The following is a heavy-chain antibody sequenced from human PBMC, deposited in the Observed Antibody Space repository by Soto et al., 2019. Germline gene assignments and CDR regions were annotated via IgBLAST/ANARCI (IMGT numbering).Heavy chain of an antibody. V-gene: IGHV4-34*01. D-gene: IGHD6-19*01. J-gene: IGHJ5*02. CDR2: IRQSGFT. Sequence: WTWIRQSPGKGLEGIGEIRQSGFTNYNPSLESRVSMSVDTSKSQFSLQLTSVTAADTAVYYCARGLFSSGWYSYFDPWGQGTPVTVSS. CDR3: ARGLFSSGWYSYFDP.